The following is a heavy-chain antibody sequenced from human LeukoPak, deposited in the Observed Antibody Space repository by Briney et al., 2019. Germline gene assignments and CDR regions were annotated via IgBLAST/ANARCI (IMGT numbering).Heavy chain of an antibody. V-gene: IGHV4-59*01. CDR3: ARGGTTVTPGLLWFDP. CDR1: GGSISSDY. D-gene: IGHD4-17*01. CDR2: IYYSGST. J-gene: IGHJ5*02. Sequence: PSETLSLTCSVSGGSISSDYWSWIRQPPGKGLEWIGYIYYSGSTKYNPSLKSRVTISVDTSKNQFSLKLSSVTAADTGVYYCARGGTTVTPGLLWFDPWGQGTLVTVSS.